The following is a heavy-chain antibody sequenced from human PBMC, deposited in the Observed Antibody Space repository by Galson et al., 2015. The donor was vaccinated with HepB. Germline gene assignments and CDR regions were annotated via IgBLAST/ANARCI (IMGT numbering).Heavy chain of an antibody. CDR3: VRGAGAFDT. J-gene: IGHJ3*02. V-gene: IGHV6-1*01. D-gene: IGHD3-10*01. CDR2: TYYRSKWYT. CDR1: GDSVSSNSAA. Sequence: CAISGDSVSSNSAAWNWIGQSPSRGLECLGRTYYRSKWYTDYAVSVKGRITINPDTSRNQLSLQLNSVTPGDTAVYYCVRGAGAFDTWGQGTMVTVSS.